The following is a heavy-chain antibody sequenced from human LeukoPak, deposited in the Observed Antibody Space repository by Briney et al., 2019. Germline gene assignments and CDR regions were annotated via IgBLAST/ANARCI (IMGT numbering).Heavy chain of an antibody. Sequence: ASVKVSCKASGYTFHNYGISWVRQAPGQGLEWMGWISPYSGNTDYTERLQGRVTMTTDTSTTTAFMELRSLRSDDTAAYYCARTSGVSAAGSPYYFDYWGQGTLVTVSS. CDR2: ISPYSGNT. V-gene: IGHV1-18*01. CDR3: ARTSGVSAAGSPYYFDY. J-gene: IGHJ4*02. CDR1: GYTFHNYG. D-gene: IGHD6-13*01.